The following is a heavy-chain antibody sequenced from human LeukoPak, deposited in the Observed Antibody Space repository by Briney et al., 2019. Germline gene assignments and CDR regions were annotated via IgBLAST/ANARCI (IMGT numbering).Heavy chain of an antibody. CDR1: GYNFPSYW. J-gene: IGHJ4*02. CDR2: IYPGDSDT. Sequence: GESLKISCKGSGYNFPSYWIAWVRQMPGKGLEWMGIIYPGDSDTRYSPSFQGQVTISADKSISTAYLQWSSLGASDTAVYYCARRGCNGGSCYAYWGQGTLVTVSS. D-gene: IGHD2-15*01. CDR3: ARRGCNGGSCYAY. V-gene: IGHV5-51*01.